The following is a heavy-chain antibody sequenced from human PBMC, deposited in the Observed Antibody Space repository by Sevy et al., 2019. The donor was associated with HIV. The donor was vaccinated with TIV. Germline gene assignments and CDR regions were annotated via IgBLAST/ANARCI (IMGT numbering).Heavy chain of an antibody. CDR2: IFRGGDGT. CDR3: AGALYDSSGSFDALDI. J-gene: IGHJ3*02. V-gene: IGHV3-23*01. CDR1: GFTFSNYA. Sequence: GGSLRLSCVASGFTFSNYAMNWVRQAPGKGLEWVSTIFRGGDGTYYADSVKGRFTISRDNSKDTVYLQLSSLRADDTAVYYCAGALYDSSGSFDALDILGQGTMVTVSS. D-gene: IGHD3-22*01.